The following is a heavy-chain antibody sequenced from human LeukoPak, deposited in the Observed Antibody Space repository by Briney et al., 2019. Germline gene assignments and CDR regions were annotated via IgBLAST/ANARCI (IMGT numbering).Heavy chain of an antibody. Sequence: SETLSLTCTVSGGSISSSSYYWGWIRQPPGTGLEWIGSIYYSGSTYYNPSLKSRVTISVDTSKNQFSLKLSSVTAADTAVYYCARDAVLGRSSWFNWGQGTLVTVSS. CDR2: IYYSGST. CDR3: ARDAVLGRSSWFN. J-gene: IGHJ4*02. D-gene: IGHD6-13*01. V-gene: IGHV4-39*07. CDR1: GGSISSSSYY.